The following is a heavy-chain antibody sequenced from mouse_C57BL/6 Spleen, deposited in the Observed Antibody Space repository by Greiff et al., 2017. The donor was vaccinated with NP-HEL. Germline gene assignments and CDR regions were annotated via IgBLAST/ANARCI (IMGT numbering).Heavy chain of an antibody. CDR1: GFTFSDYG. D-gene: IGHD2-1*01. CDR2: ISSGSSTI. J-gene: IGHJ2*01. V-gene: IGHV5-17*01. Sequence: EVKLVESGGGLVKPGGSLKLSCAASGFTFSDYGMHWVRQAPEKGLEWVAYISSGSSTIYYADTVKGRFTISRDNAKNTLFLQMTSLRSEDTAMYYCARQAALLYYFDYWGQGTTLTVSS. CDR3: ARQAALLYYFDY.